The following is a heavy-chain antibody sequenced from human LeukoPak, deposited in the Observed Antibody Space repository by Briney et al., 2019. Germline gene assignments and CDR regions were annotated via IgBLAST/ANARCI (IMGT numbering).Heavy chain of an antibody. CDR2: LCIGGST. Sequence: SQTLSLTCTVSGGSTSSGTDCWSWIRQPAGEGLEWIGRLCIGGSTTYNPSHKSRVTISLDTSKHQFSLKLYYVTAADTAVYYCARGQRIYYDYTSIERGSHMDVWGKGTTATVSS. CDR1: GGSTSSGTDC. CDR3: ARGQRIYYDYTSIERGSHMDV. D-gene: IGHD3-3*01. V-gene: IGHV4-61*02. J-gene: IGHJ6*03.